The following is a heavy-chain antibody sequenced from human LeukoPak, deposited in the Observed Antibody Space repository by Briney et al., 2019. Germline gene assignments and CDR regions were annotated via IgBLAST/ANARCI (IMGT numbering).Heavy chain of an antibody. CDR2: IYYSGST. V-gene: IGHV4-39*02. Sequence: SETLSLTCTVSGGSISSSSYYWGWIRQPPGKGLEWIGSIYYSGSTYYNPSLKSRVTISVDTSKNQFSLKLSSVTAADTAVYYCARDHDFEDLRAFDIWGQGTMVTVSS. CDR1: GGSISSSSYY. J-gene: IGHJ3*02. D-gene: IGHD2-21*02. CDR3: ARDHDFEDLRAFDI.